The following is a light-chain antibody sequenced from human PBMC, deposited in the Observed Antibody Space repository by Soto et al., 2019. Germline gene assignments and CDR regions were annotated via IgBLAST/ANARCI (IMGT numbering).Light chain of an antibody. CDR2: GAS. CDR1: QSVSSNY. Sequence: ETVLTQSPATLSLSPVERATLSCMASQSVSSNYLAWYQQKPGQAPRLLIYGASSRATGIPDRFSGSGSGTDFTLTISRLEPEDFTVYYCQQSGSPRTFGQGTKVDIK. V-gene: IGKV3-20*01. J-gene: IGKJ1*01. CDR3: QQSGSPRT.